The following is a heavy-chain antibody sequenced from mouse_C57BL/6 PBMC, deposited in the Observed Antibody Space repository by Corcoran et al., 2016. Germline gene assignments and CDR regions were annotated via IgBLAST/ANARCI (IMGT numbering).Heavy chain of an antibody. J-gene: IGHJ3*01. CDR2: INTYSGVP. V-gene: IGHV9-3*01. D-gene: IGHD4-1*02. CDR1: GYTFTTYG. Sequence: QIQLVQSGPELKKPGETVKISCKASGYTFTTYGMSWVKQAPGKGLQWMGWINTYSGVPTYADDFKGRFACSLETSASTAYLQINNLKNEDTATYFCVPTGTEPWFAYWGQGTLVTVSA. CDR3: VPTGTEPWFAY.